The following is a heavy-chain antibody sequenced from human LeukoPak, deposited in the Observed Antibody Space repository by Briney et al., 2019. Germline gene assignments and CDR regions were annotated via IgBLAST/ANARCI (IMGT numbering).Heavy chain of an antibody. Sequence: SETLSLTCTVSGGSISSYYWSWIRQSPGKGLEWIGYIYYSGNTNYNPSLKRRVTISIDTSKNHFPLRLSSVTAADTAVYYCARVGDGTFDIWGRGTMVIVSS. CDR2: IYYSGNT. CDR1: GGSISSYY. CDR3: ARVGDGTFDI. V-gene: IGHV4-59*01. J-gene: IGHJ3*02. D-gene: IGHD3-16*01.